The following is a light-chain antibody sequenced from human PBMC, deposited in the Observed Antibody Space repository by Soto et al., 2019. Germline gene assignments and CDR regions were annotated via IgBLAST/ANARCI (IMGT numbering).Light chain of an antibody. Sequence: DIQMTQSPSSLSASVGDSVTITCRASQNMKTYLNWYQQKPGKAPNLLIYAASSLHSGVPSRFSGSGSGTDFTPTISSLQPEDFATYYCQQSFSSPPWTFGQGTKVEIK. CDR1: QNMKTY. V-gene: IGKV1-39*01. CDR3: QQSFSSPPWT. J-gene: IGKJ1*01. CDR2: AAS.